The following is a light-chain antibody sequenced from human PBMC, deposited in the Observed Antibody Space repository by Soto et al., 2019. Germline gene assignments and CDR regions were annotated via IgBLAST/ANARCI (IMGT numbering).Light chain of an antibody. V-gene: IGKV3-20*01. CDR2: GVS. CDR3: QQYGSSPWT. Sequence: TQSPGTLSLSPGERASLSCGASQSISSSFLAWYQQKPGQAPRLLIYGVSTRATDIPDRFSGSGSGTDFTLTISRLEPEDFAVYYCQQYGSSPWTFGQGTKVDIK. CDR1: QSISSSF. J-gene: IGKJ1*01.